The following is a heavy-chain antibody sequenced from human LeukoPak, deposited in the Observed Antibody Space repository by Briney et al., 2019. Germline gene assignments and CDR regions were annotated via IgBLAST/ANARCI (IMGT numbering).Heavy chain of an antibody. CDR2: IYYSGST. Sequence: SETLSLTCTVSGGSISSYYWSWIRQPPGKGLEWIGYIYYSGSTNYNPSLKSRVTISVDTSKNQFSLKLSSVTAADTAVYYCARNPSYSGRFDYWGQGTLVTVSS. D-gene: IGHD2-21*01. CDR1: GGSISSYY. CDR3: ARNPSYSGRFDY. V-gene: IGHV4-59*01. J-gene: IGHJ4*02.